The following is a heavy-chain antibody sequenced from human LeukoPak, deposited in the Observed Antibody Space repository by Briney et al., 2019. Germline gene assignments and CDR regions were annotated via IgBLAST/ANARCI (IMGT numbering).Heavy chain of an antibody. V-gene: IGHV4-39*01. CDR3: ARGIYSSGWHYFDY. CDR2: IYYSGSA. CDR1: GGSISSSSYY. Sequence: ASETLSLTCTVSGGSISSSSYYWGWIRQPPGKGLEWIGSIYYSGSAYYNPSLKSRVTISVDTSKNQFSLKLSSVTAADTAVYYCARGIYSSGWHYFDYWGQGTLVTVSS. D-gene: IGHD6-19*01. J-gene: IGHJ4*02.